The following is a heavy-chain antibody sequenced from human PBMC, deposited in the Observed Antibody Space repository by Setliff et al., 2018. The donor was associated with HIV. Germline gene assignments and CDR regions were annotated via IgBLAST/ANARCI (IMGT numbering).Heavy chain of an antibody. CDR1: GASISSHY. Sequence: PSETLSLTCSVSGASISSHYWSWIRQPPGKGPEWIVSLFYSGSTYYNPSLKSRVTISVDTSKNQFSLNLSSVPAADTAVYYCARVKYNSGWLRPPHYFDNWGQGALVTVSS. J-gene: IGHJ4*02. V-gene: IGHV4-59*11. D-gene: IGHD6-19*01. CDR3: ARVKYNSGWLRPPHYFDN. CDR2: LFYSGST.